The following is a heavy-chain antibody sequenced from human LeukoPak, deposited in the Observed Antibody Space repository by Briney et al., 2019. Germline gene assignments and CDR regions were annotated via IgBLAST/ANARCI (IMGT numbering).Heavy chain of an antibody. CDR2: INHSGST. CDR1: GGSFSVYY. Sequence: SETLSLTCAVYGGSFSVYYWSWIRQPPGKGLEWIGEINHSGSTNYNPSLKSRVTISVDTSKNQFSLKLSSVTAADTAVYYCARPGYSARDYYYYGMDVWGQGTTVTVSS. D-gene: IGHD1-26*01. CDR3: ARPGYSARDYYYYGMDV. V-gene: IGHV4-34*01. J-gene: IGHJ6*02.